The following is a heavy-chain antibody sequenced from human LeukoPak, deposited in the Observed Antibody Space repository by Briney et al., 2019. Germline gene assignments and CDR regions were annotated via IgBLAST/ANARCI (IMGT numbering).Heavy chain of an antibody. CDR3: ARPGWFGELDV. CDR2: INHSGST. V-gene: IGHV4-34*01. Sequence: SETLSLTCAVYGGSFSGYYWSWIRQPPGKGLEWIGEINHSGSTNYNPSLKSRVTISVDTSKNQFSLKLSSVTAADTAVYYCARPGWFGELDVWGKGTTVTISS. J-gene: IGHJ6*04. D-gene: IGHD3-10*01. CDR1: GGSFSGYY.